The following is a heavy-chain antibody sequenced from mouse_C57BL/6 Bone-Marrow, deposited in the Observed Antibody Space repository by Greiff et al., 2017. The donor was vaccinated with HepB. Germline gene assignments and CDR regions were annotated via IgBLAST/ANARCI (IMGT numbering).Heavy chain of an antibody. D-gene: IGHD2-1*01. V-gene: IGHV5-17*01. J-gene: IGHJ4*01. CDR2: ISSGSSTI. Sequence: VQLKESGGGLVKPGGSLKLSCAASGFTFSDYGMHWVRQAPGKGLEWVAYISSGSSTIYYADTVKGRFTISRDNAKNTLFLQMTSLRSEDTAMYYCALYGNFAMDYWGQGTSVTVSS. CDR3: ALYGNFAMDY. CDR1: GFTFSDYG.